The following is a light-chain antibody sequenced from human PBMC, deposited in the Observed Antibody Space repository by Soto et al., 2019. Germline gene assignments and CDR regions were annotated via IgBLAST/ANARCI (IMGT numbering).Light chain of an antibody. V-gene: IGKV3D-20*02. CDR2: GAS. CDR1: QSVSNNY. CDR3: QQRHMWPIT. J-gene: IGKJ5*01. Sequence: EIVLTQSPGTLSRSPGERATLSCMASQSVSNNYLAWYQQKPGQAPRLLIYGASSRATGIPDRFSGSGSGTDFTLTISSLEPEDSAVYYCQQRHMWPITFGQGTRLEIK.